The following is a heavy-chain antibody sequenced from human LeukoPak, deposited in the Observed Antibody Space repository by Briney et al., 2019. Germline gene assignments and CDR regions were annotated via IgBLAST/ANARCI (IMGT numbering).Heavy chain of an antibody. Sequence: PSQTLSLTCTVSGGSISSGGYYWSWIRQPPGKGLEWIGYIYHSGSTYYNPSLKSRVTISVDRSKNQFSLKLSSVTAADTAVYYCARGNRYYDSSGYSYYFDYWGQGTLVTVSS. J-gene: IGHJ4*02. V-gene: IGHV4-30-2*01. CDR2: IYHSGST. CDR3: ARGNRYYDSSGYSYYFDY. CDR1: GGSISSGGYY. D-gene: IGHD3-22*01.